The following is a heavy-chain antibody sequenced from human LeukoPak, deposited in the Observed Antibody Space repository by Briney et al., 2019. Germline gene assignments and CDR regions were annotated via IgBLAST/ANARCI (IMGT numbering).Heavy chain of an antibody. CDR1: GSTFSSYA. CDR3: AKPRGYCSSTSCYANYYYYYGMDV. V-gene: IGHV3-23*01. CDR2: ISGSGGST. J-gene: IGHJ6*04. D-gene: IGHD2-2*01. Sequence: GGSLRLSCAASGSTFSSYAMSWVRQAPGKGLEWVSAISGSGGSTYYADSVKGRFTISRDNSKNTLYLQMNSLRAEDTAVYYCAKPRGYCSSTSCYANYYYYYGMDVWGKGTTVTVSS.